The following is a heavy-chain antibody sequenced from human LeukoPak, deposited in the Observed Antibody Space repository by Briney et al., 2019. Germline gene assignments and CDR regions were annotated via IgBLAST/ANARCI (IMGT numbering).Heavy chain of an antibody. CDR2: INPNSGGT. CDR3: ARVGGYDFWSGHHGYYFDY. Sequence: GASVKVFCKASGYTFTGYYMHWVRQAPGQGLEWMGWINPNSGGTNYAQKFQGRVTMTRDTSISTAYMELSSLRSDDTAVYYCARVGGYDFWSGHHGYYFDYWGQGTLVTVSS. CDR1: GYTFTGYY. D-gene: IGHD3-3*01. J-gene: IGHJ4*02. V-gene: IGHV1-2*02.